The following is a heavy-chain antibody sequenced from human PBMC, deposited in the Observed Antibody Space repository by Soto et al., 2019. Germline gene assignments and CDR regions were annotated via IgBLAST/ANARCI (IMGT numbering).Heavy chain of an antibody. CDR1: GYTFTSYD. V-gene: IGHV1-8*01. D-gene: IGHD3-10*01. Sequence: GASVKVSCKASGYTFTSYDINWVRQATGQGLEWMGWMNPNSGNTGYAQKFQGRVTMTRNTSISTAYMELSSLRSEDTAVYYCARGVRSLVRGVIQYYYYGMDVWGQGTTVTVSS. CDR3: ARGVRSLVRGVIQYYYYGMDV. CDR2: MNPNSGNT. J-gene: IGHJ6*02.